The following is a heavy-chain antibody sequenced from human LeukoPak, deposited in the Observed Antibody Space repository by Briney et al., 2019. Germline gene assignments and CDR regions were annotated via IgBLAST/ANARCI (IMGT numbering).Heavy chain of an antibody. CDR1: GGSISSGDYY. Sequence: PSETLSLTCTVSGGSISSGDYYWSWIRQPPGKGLEWIGYIYYSGSTYYNPSLKSRVTISVDTSKNQFSLKLSSETAADTAVYYCARALYYYDSSGYYYVGRNWFDPWGQGTLVTVSS. V-gene: IGHV4-30-4*08. CDR2: IYYSGST. CDR3: ARALYYYDSSGYYYVGRNWFDP. D-gene: IGHD3-22*01. J-gene: IGHJ5*02.